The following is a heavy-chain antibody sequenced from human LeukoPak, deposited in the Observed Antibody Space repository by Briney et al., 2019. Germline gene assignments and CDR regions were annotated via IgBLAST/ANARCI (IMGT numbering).Heavy chain of an antibody. V-gene: IGHV1-69*02. CDR3: ARNFIVVVPAATDDYYYYMDV. J-gene: IGHJ6*03. CDR2: IIPILGIA. D-gene: IGHD2-2*01. Sequence: SVKVSCKASGGTFSSYTISWVRQAPGQGLEWMGRIIPILGIANYAQKFQGRVTITADKSTSTAYMELSSLRSEDTAVYYCARNFIVVVPAATDDYYYYMDVWGKGTTVTVSS. CDR1: GGTFSSYT.